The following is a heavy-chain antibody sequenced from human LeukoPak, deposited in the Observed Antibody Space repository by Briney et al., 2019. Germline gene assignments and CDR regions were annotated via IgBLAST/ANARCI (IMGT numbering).Heavy chain of an antibody. CDR3: ARDLIAAAGTLPPGYYFDY. V-gene: IGHV1-46*01. CDR1: GYTFTSYY. D-gene: IGHD6-13*01. CDR2: INPSGGST. J-gene: IGHJ4*02. Sequence: ASVKVSCKASGYTFTSYYMHWVRQAPGQGLEWMGIINPSGGSTSYAQKFQGRVTMTRDMSTSTVYMELSSLRSEDTAVYYCARDLIAAAGTLPPGYYFDYWGQGTLVTVSS.